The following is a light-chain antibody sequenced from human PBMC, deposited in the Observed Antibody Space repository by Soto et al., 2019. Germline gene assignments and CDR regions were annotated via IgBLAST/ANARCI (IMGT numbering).Light chain of an antibody. Sequence: DIQMTPSPSTLSASVGDRVTITCRASQSIETWLAWYQQKPGKAPKLLIYKASTLQSGVPSRFSGSGSGADFTLTISSLQPDDFGTYYCQQYTTYYSFGQGTKVDI. J-gene: IGKJ2*03. CDR3: QQYTTYYS. V-gene: IGKV1-5*03. CDR2: KAS. CDR1: QSIETW.